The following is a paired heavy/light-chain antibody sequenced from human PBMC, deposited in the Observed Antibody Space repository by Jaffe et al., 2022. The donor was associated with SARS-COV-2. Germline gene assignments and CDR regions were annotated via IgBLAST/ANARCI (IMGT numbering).Heavy chain of an antibody. J-gene: IGHJ4*01. CDR3: ARGEGTWFGEFLNY. CDR2: INTNTGNP. Sequence: QVQLVQSGSELKKPGASVKVSCKASGYIFTNSPMHWVRQAPGQGLEWMGWINTNTGNPTYAQAFTGRFVFSLDTSVTTAYLQISSLKAEDSAVYYCARGEGTWFGEFLNYWGQGTLLTVSS. V-gene: IGHV7-4-1*02. CDR1: GYIFTNSP. D-gene: IGHD3-10*01.
Light chain of an antibody. CDR3: TSYAGSNNLV. Sequence: QSALTQPPSASGSPGQSVTISCTGTSSDVGYYKYVSWYQHHPGKAPKLMIYEVNKRPSGVPDRFSGSKSGNTASLTVSGLQADDEADYYCTSYAGSNNLVFGGGTKLTVL. J-gene: IGLJ3*02. CDR1: SSDVGYYKY. CDR2: EVN. V-gene: IGLV2-8*01.